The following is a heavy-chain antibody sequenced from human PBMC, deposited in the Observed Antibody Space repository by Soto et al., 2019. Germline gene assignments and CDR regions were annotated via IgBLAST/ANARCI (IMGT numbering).Heavy chain of an antibody. CDR1: GGSFSGYY. J-gene: IGHJ4*02. Sequence: PSETLSLTCAVSGGSFSGYYWNWIRQSPGKGLEWIGEINDNGDTNYSPSLKSRVTISADTSESQFSLKLTSLSAADTAVYYCARAGSIVTTSEGAQKRASLKIWGQGVLVTVSS. CDR2: INDNGDT. V-gene: IGHV4-34*01. CDR3: ARAGSIVTTSEGAQKRASLKI. D-gene: IGHD3-16*01.